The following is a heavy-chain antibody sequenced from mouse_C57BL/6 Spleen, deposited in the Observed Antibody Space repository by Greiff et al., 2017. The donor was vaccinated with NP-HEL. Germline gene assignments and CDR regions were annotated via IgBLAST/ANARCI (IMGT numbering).Heavy chain of an antibody. Sequence: EVQLHQSGPELVKPGASVKIPCKASGYTFTDYNMDWVKQSHGKSLEWIGDINPNNGGTIYNQKFKGKATLTVDKSSSTAYMELRSLTSEDTAVYYCARSGYGSSRYAMDYWGQGTSVTVSS. J-gene: IGHJ4*01. CDR2: INPNNGGT. CDR1: GYTFTDYN. V-gene: IGHV1-18*01. D-gene: IGHD1-1*01. CDR3: ARSGYGSSRYAMDY.